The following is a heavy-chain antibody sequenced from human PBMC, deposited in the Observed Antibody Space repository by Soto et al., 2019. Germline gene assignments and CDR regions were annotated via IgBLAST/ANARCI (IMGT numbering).Heavy chain of an antibody. V-gene: IGHV4-39*01. CDR1: GVSVSNSSYY. CDR3: ARHGSN. J-gene: IGHJ4*02. Sequence: LFVPCTVSGVSVSNSSYYWGWIRRPPGKGLEWIGTIYYSGITYYNPSLKSRVTISVDTSKNQFSLKLTSVTAADTAVYYCARHGSNWGQGTLVTVSS. CDR2: IYYSGIT.